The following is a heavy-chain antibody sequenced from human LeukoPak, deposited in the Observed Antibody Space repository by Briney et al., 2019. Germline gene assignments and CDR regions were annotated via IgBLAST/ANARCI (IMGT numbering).Heavy chain of an antibody. D-gene: IGHD1-7*01. CDR3: AREAGTGTTGNYYYYMDV. V-gene: IGHV4-4*07. CDR2: VHPSRNT. Sequence: PSETLSLACTVSSGSISSYYWSWIRQPAGEGLEWIGRVHPSRNTNYNPSLESRVTISVDKSKNQFSLKLNSVTAADTAVYYCAREAGTGTTGNYYYYMDVWGKGTTVTVSS. CDR1: SGSISSYY. J-gene: IGHJ6*03.